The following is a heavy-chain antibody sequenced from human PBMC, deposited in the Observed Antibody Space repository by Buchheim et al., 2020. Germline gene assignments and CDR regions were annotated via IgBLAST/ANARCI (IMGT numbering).Heavy chain of an antibody. D-gene: IGHD3-22*01. CDR2: ISGSGGST. Sequence: EVQLLESGGGLVQPGGSLRLSCAASGFSFSNYMVSWVRQAPGKGLEWVSGISGSGGSTYYADSVKGRSTISRDNAKNTLILQTNSLRAEDTAVYYCAKSGNYYDSSGYSIEYWGQGTL. CDR3: AKSGNYYDSSGYSIEY. CDR1: GFSFSNYM. V-gene: IGHV3-23*01. J-gene: IGHJ4*02.